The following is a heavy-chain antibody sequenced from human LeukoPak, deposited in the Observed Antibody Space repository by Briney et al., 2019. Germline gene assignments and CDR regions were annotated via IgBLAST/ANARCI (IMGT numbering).Heavy chain of an antibody. CDR2: INNDGSST. CDR3: VREPRRDGYTR. CDR1: GFTFSSYW. J-gene: IGHJ4*02. V-gene: IGHV3-74*01. D-gene: IGHD5-24*01. Sequence: GGPLRLSCAASGFTFSSYWMHWVRQAPGKGLVWVSHINNDGSSTTYADSVKGRFTISRDNAKSTLFLQMNSLGTDDTAINYCVREPRRDGYTRWGQGTRVTVSS.